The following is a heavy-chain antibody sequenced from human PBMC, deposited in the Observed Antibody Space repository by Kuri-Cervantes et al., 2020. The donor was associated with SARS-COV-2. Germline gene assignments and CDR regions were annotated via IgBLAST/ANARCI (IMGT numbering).Heavy chain of an antibody. J-gene: IGHJ6*02. D-gene: IGHD3-3*01. CDR3: AIVITIFGVAPYRDGYYYGMDV. CDR2: SIPIFGTE. V-gene: IGHV1-69*06. CDR1: GGTFSHYS. Sequence: SVQVSCKASGGTFSHYSISWVRQAPGQGLEWMGGSIPIFGTENYAQKFQGRVTITGDKSTSTAYMELSSLRSEDTAVYYCAIVITIFGVAPYRDGYYYGMDVWGQGTTVTVSS.